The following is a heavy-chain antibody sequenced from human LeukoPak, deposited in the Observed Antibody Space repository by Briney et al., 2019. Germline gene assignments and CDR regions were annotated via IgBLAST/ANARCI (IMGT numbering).Heavy chain of an antibody. CDR1: GFTFSSYS. J-gene: IGHJ4*02. CDR3: ARDGSSWYQLDY. V-gene: IGHV3-21*01. Sequence: GGSLRLSCAASGFTFSSYSMNWVRQAPGKGLEWDSSISSSSSYIYYADSVKGRFTISRDNAKNSLYLQMNSLRAEDTAVYYCARDGSSWYQLDYWGQGTLVTVSS. CDR2: ISSSSSYI. D-gene: IGHD6-13*01.